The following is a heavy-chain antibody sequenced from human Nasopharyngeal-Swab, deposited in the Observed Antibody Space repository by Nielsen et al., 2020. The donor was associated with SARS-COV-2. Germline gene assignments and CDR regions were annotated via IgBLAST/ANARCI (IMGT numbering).Heavy chain of an antibody. J-gene: IGHJ6*03. CDR3: ARYSGSYYRGYMDV. D-gene: IGHD1-26*01. CDR2: IYYSGST. V-gene: IGHV4-61*01. CDR1: GGSVSSGSYY. Sequence: SETLSLTCTVSGGSVSSGSYYWSWIRKPPGKGLEWIGYIYYSGSTNYNPSLKSRVTISVDTSKNQFSLKLSSVTAADTAVYYCARYSGSYYRGYMDVWGKGTTVTVSS.